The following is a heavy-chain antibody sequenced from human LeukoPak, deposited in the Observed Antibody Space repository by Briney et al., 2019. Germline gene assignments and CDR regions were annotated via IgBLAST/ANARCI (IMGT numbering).Heavy chain of an antibody. V-gene: IGHV3-30*04. CDR3: ARNSDYYDYSPQSV. J-gene: IGHJ4*02. Sequence: GGSLRLSCAASGFTFSHYALHWVRQAPGKGLEWVALISHDGSDKYYADSVKGRFPISKDNSNNMLYLEMNSLTIEDTAVYYCARNSDYYDYSPQSVWGQGTLVTVSS. CDR2: ISHDGSDK. CDR1: GFTFSHYA. D-gene: IGHD3-22*01.